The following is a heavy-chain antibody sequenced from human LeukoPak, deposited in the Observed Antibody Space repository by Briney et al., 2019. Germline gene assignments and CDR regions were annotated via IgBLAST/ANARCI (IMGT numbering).Heavy chain of an antibody. Sequence: ASVKVSCKASGYTFTSYDINWVRQATGQGLEWMGWMNPNSGNTGYAQKFQGRVTITRNTSISTAYMELSSLRSEDTAVYYCATSPIWYDSSGQLYSAGVDYWGQGTLVTVSS. CDR1: GYTFTSYD. CDR3: ATSPIWYDSSGQLYSAGVDY. V-gene: IGHV1-8*03. CDR2: MNPNSGNT. D-gene: IGHD3-22*01. J-gene: IGHJ4*02.